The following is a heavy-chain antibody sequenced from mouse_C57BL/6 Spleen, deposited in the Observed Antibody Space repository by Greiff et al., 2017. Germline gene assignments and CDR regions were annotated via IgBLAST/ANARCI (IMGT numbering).Heavy chain of an antibody. CDR2: IYPSDSET. CDR1: GYTFTSYW. CDR3: ARSGHPGYYFDY. J-gene: IGHJ2*01. V-gene: IGHV1-61*01. Sequence: QVQLQQPGAELVRPGSSVKLSCKASGYTFTSYWMDWVKQRPGQGLEWIGNIYPSDSETHYNQKFKDKATLTVDKSSSTAYMQLSSLTSEDSAVYDCARSGHPGYYFDYWGQGTTLTVSS. D-gene: IGHD3-2*02.